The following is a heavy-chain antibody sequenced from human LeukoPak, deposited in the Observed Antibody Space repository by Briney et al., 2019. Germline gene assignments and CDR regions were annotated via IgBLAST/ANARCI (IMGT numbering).Heavy chain of an antibody. CDR3: ARGRVKSSGWYEVDY. Sequence: SETLSLTCAVYGGSFSGYYWSWIRLPPGKGLEWIGEINHSGSTNYNPSLKSRVTISVDTSKNQFSLKLSSVTAADTAVYYCARGRVKSSGWYEVDYWGQGTLVTVSS. V-gene: IGHV4-34*01. D-gene: IGHD6-19*01. CDR1: GGSFSGYY. J-gene: IGHJ4*02. CDR2: INHSGST.